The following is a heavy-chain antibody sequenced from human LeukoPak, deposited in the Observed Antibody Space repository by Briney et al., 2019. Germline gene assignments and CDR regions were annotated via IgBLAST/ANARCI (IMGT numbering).Heavy chain of an antibody. CDR1: GFTFSSYA. CDR3: AKSPVPYCSGGSCYGMDV. J-gene: IGHJ6*02. D-gene: IGHD2-15*01. CDR2: ISGSGGST. V-gene: IGHV3-23*01. Sequence: GGSLSLSCAASGFTFSSYAMSWVRQAPGKGLEWVSVISGSGGSTYYADSVKGRFTISRDNSKNTLYLQMNSLRVEDTAGYYCAKSPVPYCSGGSCYGMDVWGQGTTVTVSS.